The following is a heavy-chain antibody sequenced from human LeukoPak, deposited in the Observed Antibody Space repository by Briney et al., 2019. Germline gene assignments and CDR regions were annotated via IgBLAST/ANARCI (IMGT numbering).Heavy chain of an antibody. J-gene: IGHJ4*02. Sequence: SETLSLTCTVSGGSISSSSYYWSWIRQPAGKGLEWIGRIYTSSVDTSKNQFSLKLSSVTAADTAVYYCARDVYYYDSSGSRYFDYWGQGTLVTVSS. CDR2: IYTS. D-gene: IGHD3-22*01. V-gene: IGHV4-61*02. CDR3: ARDVYYYDSSGSRYFDY. CDR1: GGSISSSSYY.